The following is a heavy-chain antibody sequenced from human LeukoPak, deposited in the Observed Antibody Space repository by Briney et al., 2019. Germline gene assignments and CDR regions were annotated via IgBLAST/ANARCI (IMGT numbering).Heavy chain of an antibody. CDR1: GFTFRNYD. CDR2: IGSSGSPI. Sequence: GGSLRLSCAASGFTFRNYDMNWVRQAPGKGLEWVSFIGSSGSPIYYADSVKGRFTISRDNAKNSLYLQMNSLRAEDTAVYYCARGVSRSSSRHFDYWGQGTLVTVSS. D-gene: IGHD6-13*01. CDR3: ARGVSRSSSRHFDY. V-gene: IGHV3-48*03. J-gene: IGHJ4*02.